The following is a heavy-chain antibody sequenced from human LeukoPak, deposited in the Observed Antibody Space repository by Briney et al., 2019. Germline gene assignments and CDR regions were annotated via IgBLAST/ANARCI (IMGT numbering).Heavy chain of an antibody. CDR3: ARGANCGGDCYDY. Sequence: RTGGSLRLSCAASGFTFRSYEMNWVRQAPGKGLEWGSYISSTGSTLYYTDPVKGRFTISRDNAKNSLYLQMNSLRAEDTAVYYCARGANCGGDCYDYWGQGTLVTVSS. D-gene: IGHD2-21*02. V-gene: IGHV3-48*03. J-gene: IGHJ4*02. CDR1: GFTFRSYE. CDR2: ISSTGSTL.